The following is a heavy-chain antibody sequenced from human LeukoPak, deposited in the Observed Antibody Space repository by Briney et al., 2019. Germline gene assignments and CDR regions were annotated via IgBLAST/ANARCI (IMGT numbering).Heavy chain of an antibody. V-gene: IGHV3-30*04. CDR1: GFTFSSYA. CDR3: ARGMTTVKSVGYYGMDV. J-gene: IGHJ6*04. CDR2: ISYDGSNK. D-gene: IGHD4-11*01. Sequence: GGSLRLSCAASGFTFSSYAMHWVRQAPGKGLEWVAVISYDGSNKYYADSVQGRFTISRDNSKNTLYLQMNSLRAEDTAVYYCARGMTTVKSVGYYGMDVWGKGTTVTVSS.